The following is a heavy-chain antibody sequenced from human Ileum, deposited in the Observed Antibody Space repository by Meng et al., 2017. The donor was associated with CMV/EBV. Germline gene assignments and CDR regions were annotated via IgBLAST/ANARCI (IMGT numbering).Heavy chain of an antibody. J-gene: IGHJ6*02. Sequence: GESLKISYDASAFTFSSYAMHWVRQAPGKGLEWVSMISYDGSNKYYAASVKGRFTISRDNSKNTLYLQMDSLRAEDTAVYYCASVYCGGDCKGVYYYGMDVWGQGTTVTVSS. D-gene: IGHD2-21*01. V-gene: IGHV3-30*04. CDR1: AFTFSSYA. CDR3: ASVYCGGDCKGVYYYGMDV. CDR2: ISYDGSNK.